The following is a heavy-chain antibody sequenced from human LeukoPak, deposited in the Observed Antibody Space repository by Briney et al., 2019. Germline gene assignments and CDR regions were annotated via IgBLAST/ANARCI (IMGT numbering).Heavy chain of an antibody. CDR3: AKDVIQYGDYGYDY. D-gene: IGHD4-17*01. CDR1: GFTFKNYA. J-gene: IGHJ4*02. V-gene: IGHV3-23*01. CDR2: ISTSVDTT. Sequence: GGTLRLSCAASGFTFKNYAMSWVRQAPGKGLQWVSVISTSVDTTDYAESVKGRFTISRDNSKNTLYLQLNSLRVEDTAVYYCAKDVIQYGDYGYDYWGQGTLVTVSS.